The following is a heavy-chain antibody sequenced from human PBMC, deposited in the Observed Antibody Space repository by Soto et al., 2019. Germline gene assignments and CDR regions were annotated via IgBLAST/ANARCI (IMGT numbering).Heavy chain of an antibody. J-gene: IGHJ5*02. CDR3: ARGTGGDFWSGYPDQNWLDP. CDR1: GFTFSSYA. V-gene: IGHV3-30-3*01. CDR2: ISCDGSNK. D-gene: IGHD3-3*01. Sequence: QVQLVESGGGVVQPGRSLRLSCAASGFTFSSYAMHWVRQAPGKGLEWVAVISCDGSNKYYADSVKGRFTISRDTSKTTLYLEMNSLRAEDTAVYYCARGTGGDFWSGYPDQNWLDPWGQGTLVTVSS.